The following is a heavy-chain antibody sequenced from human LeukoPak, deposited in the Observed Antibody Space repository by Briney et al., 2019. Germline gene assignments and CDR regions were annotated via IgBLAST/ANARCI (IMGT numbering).Heavy chain of an antibody. CDR1: GGSFSGYY. CDR3: ARGVAAAAYSDY. V-gene: IGHV4-34*01. CDR2: INHSGST. D-gene: IGHD6-13*01. Sequence: SETLSLTCAVYGGSFSGYYWSWIRQPPGKGLEWIGEINHSGSTNYNPSLKSRVTISVDTSNNQFSLKLSSVTAADTAVYYCARGVAAAAYSDYWGQGTLVTVSS. J-gene: IGHJ4*02.